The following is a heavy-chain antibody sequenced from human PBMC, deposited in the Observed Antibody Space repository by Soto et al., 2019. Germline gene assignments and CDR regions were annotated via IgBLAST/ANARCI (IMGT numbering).Heavy chain of an antibody. V-gene: IGHV3-74*01. CDR3: ARGGSYSYGGDDY. CDR1: GFTFSSYW. J-gene: IGHJ4*02. CDR2: INSDGSST. D-gene: IGHD5-18*01. Sequence: GGSLRLSCAASGFTFSSYWMHWVRQAPGKGLVWVSRINSDGSSTSYADSVKGRFTISRDNAKNTLYLQMNSLRAEDTAVYYCARGGSYSYGGDDYWGQGTLVTVSS.